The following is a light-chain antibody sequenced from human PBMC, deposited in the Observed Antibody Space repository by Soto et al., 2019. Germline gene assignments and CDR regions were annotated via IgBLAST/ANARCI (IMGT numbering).Light chain of an antibody. CDR3: QHYRTS. J-gene: IGKJ4*01. CDR1: QSVSSSY. CDR2: GAS. V-gene: IGKV3-20*01. Sequence: ESVLTQSPGTLSLSPGERATLSCRASQSVSSSYLAWYQQKPGQPPRLLIYGASSRATGIPDRFSGSGSGTDVTLTITRLEPEDFAVYYCQHYRTSFGGGTKVEIK.